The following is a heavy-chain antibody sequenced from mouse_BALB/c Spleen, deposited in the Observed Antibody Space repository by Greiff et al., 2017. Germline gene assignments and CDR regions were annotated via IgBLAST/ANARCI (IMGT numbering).Heavy chain of an antibody. D-gene: IGHD1-1*01. Sequence: DVKLVESGGGLVKPGGSLKLSCAASGFTFSSYAMSWVRQSPEKRLEWVAEISSGGSYTYYPDTVTGRFTISRDNAKNTLYLEMSSLRSEDTAMYYCARGGKVGAMDYWGQGTSVTVSS. V-gene: IGHV5-9-4*01. J-gene: IGHJ4*01. CDR2: ISSGGSYT. CDR1: GFTFSSYA. CDR3: ARGGKVGAMDY.